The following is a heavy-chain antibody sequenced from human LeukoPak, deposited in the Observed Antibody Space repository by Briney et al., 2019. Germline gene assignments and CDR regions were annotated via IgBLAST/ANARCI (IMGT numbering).Heavy chain of an antibody. J-gene: IGHJ4*02. CDR2: IYHSGSS. CDR3: ARERTVTTDFDY. V-gene: IGHV4-38-2*02. CDR1: GSPISSGYY. D-gene: IGHD4-17*01. Sequence: SETLSLTCAVSGSPISSGYYWGWIRQPPGKGLEWIGSIYHSGSSYYNPSLKSRVSISLDTSKNQFSLRLSSVTAADTAVYYCARERTVTTDFDYWGQGTLVTISS.